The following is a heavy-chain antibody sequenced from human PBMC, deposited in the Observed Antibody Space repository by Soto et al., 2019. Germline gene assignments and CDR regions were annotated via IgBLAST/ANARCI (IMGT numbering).Heavy chain of an antibody. CDR3: ARTDYGGTYFDY. D-gene: IGHD4-17*01. J-gene: IGHJ4*02. CDR2: IWYDGSNK. Sequence: QVQLVESGGGVVQPGRSLRLSCAASGFTFSSYGMHWVRQAPGKGLEWVAVIWYDGSNKYYADSVKGRFTISRDNSKNTLYLQMNSLRDEDTAVYYCARTDYGGTYFDYWGQGTLVTVSS. CDR1: GFTFSSYG. V-gene: IGHV3-33*01.